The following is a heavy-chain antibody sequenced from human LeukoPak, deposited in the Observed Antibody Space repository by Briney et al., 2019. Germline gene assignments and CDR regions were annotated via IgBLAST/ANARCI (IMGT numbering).Heavy chain of an antibody. J-gene: IGHJ4*02. CDR2: INHSGST. CDR3: RYSSSWYVDYFDY. CDR1: GGSFSGYY. V-gene: IGHV4-34*01. Sequence: SETLSLTCAVYGGSFSGYYWSWIRKPPGKGLEWIGEINHSGSTNYNPSLKSRVTISVDTSKNQFSLKLSSVTAADTAVYYCRYSSSWYVDYFDYWGQGTLVTVSS. D-gene: IGHD6-13*01.